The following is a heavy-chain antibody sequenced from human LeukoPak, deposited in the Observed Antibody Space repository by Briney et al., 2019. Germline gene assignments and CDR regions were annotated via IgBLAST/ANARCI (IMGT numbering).Heavy chain of an antibody. CDR2: IRSKTYGGTT. CDR1: GFTFGDYA. CDR3: TRVGARRNYYYYYYMDV. Sequence: HPGGSLRLSCTASGFTFGDYAMSWVRQAPGKGLEWVGFIRSKTYGGTTEYAASVKGRFTISRDDSKSIAYLQMNSLKTEDTAVYYCTRVGARRNYYYYYYMDVWGKGTTVTISS. J-gene: IGHJ6*03. V-gene: IGHV3-49*04.